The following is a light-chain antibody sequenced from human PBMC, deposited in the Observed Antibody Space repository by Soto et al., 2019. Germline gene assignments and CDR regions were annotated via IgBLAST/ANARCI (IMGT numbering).Light chain of an antibody. CDR1: QSISSY. V-gene: IGKV1-39*01. CDR2: AAS. J-gene: IGKJ1*01. Sequence: DIQMTQSPSSLSASVGDRVTITCRASQSISSYLNWYQQKPGKAPKFLIYAASSLQSGVPSRFRGSGSGTDFTLTISSLRPEDFATYYCQQSYSTPRTFGQGTKVEIK. CDR3: QQSYSTPRT.